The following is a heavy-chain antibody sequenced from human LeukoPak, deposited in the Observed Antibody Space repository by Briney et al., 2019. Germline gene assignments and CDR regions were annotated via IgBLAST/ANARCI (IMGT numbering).Heavy chain of an antibody. D-gene: IGHD3-10*01. J-gene: IGHJ4*02. CDR2: ISGSGGST. CDR3: AKGGDILLWFGELIRGHGGARFDY. Sequence: PGGSLRLSCAASGFTFSSYAKSWVRQAPGKGLEWVSAISGSGGSTYYADSVRGRFTISRDNSKNTLYLQMNSLRAEDTAVYYCAKGGDILLWFGELIRGHGGARFDYWGQGTLVTVSS. CDR1: GFTFSSYA. V-gene: IGHV3-23*01.